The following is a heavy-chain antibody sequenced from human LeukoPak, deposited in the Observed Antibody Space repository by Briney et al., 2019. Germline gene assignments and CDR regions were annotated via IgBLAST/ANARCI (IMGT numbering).Heavy chain of an antibody. Sequence: PSETLSLTCTVSGGSITNYFWTWIRQPAGKGLEWVGRIHSTGNRHYNPSLKSRVTMSVDTSKNHFSLNLSSVTAADTALYYCARYYCRGISCNPCIDYWGQGTLVTVSS. D-gene: IGHD2-2*01. V-gene: IGHV4-4*07. CDR2: IHSTGNR. CDR1: GGSITNYF. CDR3: ARYYCRGISCNPCIDY. J-gene: IGHJ4*02.